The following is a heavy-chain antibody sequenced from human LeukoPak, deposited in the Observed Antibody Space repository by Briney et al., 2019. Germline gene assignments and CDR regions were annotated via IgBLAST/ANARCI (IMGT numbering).Heavy chain of an antibody. CDR3: ARARRGYSYGYFKIFDY. D-gene: IGHD5-18*01. CDR1: VGSISSSSYY. V-gene: IGHV4-39*07. J-gene: IGHJ4*02. CDR2: IYYSGST. Sequence: SETLSLTCTVSVGSISSSSYYWGWIRQPPGKGLEWIGSIYYSGSTYYNPSLKSRVTISVDTSKNQFSLKLSSVTAADTAVYYCARARRGYSYGYFKIFDYWGQGTLVTVSS.